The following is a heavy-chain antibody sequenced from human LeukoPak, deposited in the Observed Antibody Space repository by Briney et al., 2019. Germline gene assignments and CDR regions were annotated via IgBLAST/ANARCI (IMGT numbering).Heavy chain of an antibody. V-gene: IGHV1-69*05. CDR1: GGTFSSYA. CDR2: IIPIFGTA. J-gene: IGHJ5*02. D-gene: IGHD2-15*01. CDR3: ARGGIYCSGGSCYSESWFDP. Sequence: ASVKVSCKASGGTFSSYAISWVRQAPGQGLEWVGRIIPIFGTANYAQKFQGRVTITTDESTSTAYMELSSLRSEDTAVYYCARGGIYCSGGSCYSESWFDPWGQGTLVTVSS.